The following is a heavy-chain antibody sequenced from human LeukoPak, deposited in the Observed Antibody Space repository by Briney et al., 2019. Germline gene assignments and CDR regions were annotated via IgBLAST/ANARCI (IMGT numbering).Heavy chain of an antibody. CDR1: GGSISSGDYY. J-gene: IGHJ5*02. D-gene: IGHD2-15*01. CDR2: IYYSRST. Sequence: SQTLSLTCTVSGGSISSGDYYWSWIRQPPGKGLEWFGYIYYSRSTYYNPSLKSRVTISVDTSKNQFSLKLSSVTAADTAVYYCARDLGYCSGGSCYSGPNWFDAWGQGTLVTVSS. V-gene: IGHV4-30-4*01. CDR3: ARDLGYCSGGSCYSGPNWFDA.